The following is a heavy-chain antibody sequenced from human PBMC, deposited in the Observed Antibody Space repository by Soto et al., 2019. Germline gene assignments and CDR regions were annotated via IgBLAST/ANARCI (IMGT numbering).Heavy chain of an antibody. V-gene: IGHV3-33*01. Sequence: GGSLRLSCAASGFTFSSYGMHWVSQAPGKGLEWVAVIWYDGSNKYYADSVKGRFTISRDNSKNTLYLQMNSLRAEDTAVYYCARVGYYDSSGYFDYWGQGTLVTVSS. CDR2: IWYDGSNK. CDR1: GFTFSSYG. CDR3: ARVGYYDSSGYFDY. J-gene: IGHJ4*01. D-gene: IGHD3-22*01.